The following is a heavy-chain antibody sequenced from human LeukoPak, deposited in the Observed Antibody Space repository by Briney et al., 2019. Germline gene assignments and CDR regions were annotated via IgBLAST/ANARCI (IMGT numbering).Heavy chain of an antibody. CDR3: ASSRGAVAANADWYFGL. Sequence: KTGGSLRLSCAASGFTFSSYSMNWVRQAPGKGLEWVSSISSSSSYIYYADSVKGRFTISRDNAKNSLYLQMNSLRAEDTAVYYCASSRGAVAANADWYFGLWGRGTLVTVSS. J-gene: IGHJ2*01. D-gene: IGHD6-19*01. CDR1: GFTFSSYS. CDR2: ISSSSSYI. V-gene: IGHV3-21*01.